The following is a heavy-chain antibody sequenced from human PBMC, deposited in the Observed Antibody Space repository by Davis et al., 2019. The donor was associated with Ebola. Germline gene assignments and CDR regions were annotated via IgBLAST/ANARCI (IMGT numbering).Heavy chain of an antibody. Sequence: PGGSLRLSCKGSGYNFAAYWIVWVRQMPGKGLEWMGIIYTGDSDTRYSPSFRGQVTISADKSIKTAFLQWSSLKASDTAMYYCASLRRTITGMDDAFDIWGQGTMVTVSS. CDR2: IYTGDSDT. J-gene: IGHJ3*02. D-gene: IGHD2-8*02. CDR1: GYNFAAYW. V-gene: IGHV5-51*01. CDR3: ASLRRTITGMDDAFDI.